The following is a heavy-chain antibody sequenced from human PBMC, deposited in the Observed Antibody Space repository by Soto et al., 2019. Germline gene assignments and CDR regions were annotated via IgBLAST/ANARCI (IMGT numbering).Heavy chain of an antibody. V-gene: IGHV3-74*01. CDR2: IKSDGSST. Sequence: GGSLRLSCAASGFIFNNYWMHWVRQAPGKGLVWVLHIKSDGSSTGYVDSVKGRFTISRDNAKNTLYLQMNSLRDEDTDLYSCASSHLPPFDYWGQGTLVTVSS. CDR1: GFIFNNYW. J-gene: IGHJ4*02. CDR3: ASSHLPPFDY.